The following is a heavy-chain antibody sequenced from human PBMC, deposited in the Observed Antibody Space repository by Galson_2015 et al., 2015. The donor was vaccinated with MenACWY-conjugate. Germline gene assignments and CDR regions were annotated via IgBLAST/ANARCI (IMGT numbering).Heavy chain of an antibody. CDR1: GFTFRSPT. J-gene: IGHJ4*02. CDR3: VRDYNTGMACYY. D-gene: IGHD5-18*01. CDR2: ISSGSGYI. Sequence: SLRLSCAASGFTFRSPTLNWVRQAPGKGLEWVSSISSGSGYIYYADSVTGRFTISRDNAKNSLFLQMNSLRGEDTAMYYCVRDYNTGMACYYWGQGTLVTVSS. V-gene: IGHV3-21*01.